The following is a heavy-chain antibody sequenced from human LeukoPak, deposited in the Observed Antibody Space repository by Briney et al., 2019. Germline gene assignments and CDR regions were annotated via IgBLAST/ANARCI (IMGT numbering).Heavy chain of an antibody. CDR3: AREAPNGDFDY. J-gene: IGHJ4*02. CDR2: MYHSGSA. D-gene: IGHD4-17*01. Sequence: PSETLSLTCAVSGGSISSNNWWSWVRQPPNKGLEWIGEMYHSGSAIYNPSLKGRVTISVDTSKNQFSLKLSSVTAADTAVYYCAREAPNGDFDYWGQGTLVTVSS. V-gene: IGHV4-4*02. CDR1: GGSISSNNW.